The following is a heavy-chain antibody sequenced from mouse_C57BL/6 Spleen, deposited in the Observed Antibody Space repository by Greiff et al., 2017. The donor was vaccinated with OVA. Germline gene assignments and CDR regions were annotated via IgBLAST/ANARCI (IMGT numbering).Heavy chain of an antibody. CDR3: GPSYYDYEGYAMDY. J-gene: IGHJ4*01. V-gene: IGHV1-26*01. D-gene: IGHD2-4*01. CDR2: INPNNGGT. CDR1: GYTFTDYY. Sequence: VQLKESGPELVKPGASVKISCKASGYTFTDYYMNWVKQSHGKSLEWIGDINPNNGGTSYNQKFKGKATLTVDKSSSTAYMELRSLTSEDSAVYYCGPSYYDYEGYAMDYWGQGTSGTGSS.